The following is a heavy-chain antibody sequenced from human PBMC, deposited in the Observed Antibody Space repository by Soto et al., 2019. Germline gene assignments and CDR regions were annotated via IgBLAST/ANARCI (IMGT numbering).Heavy chain of an antibody. D-gene: IGHD2-15*01. CDR1: GGSINSGGHY. Sequence: PSETLSLTCSVSGGSINSGGHYWSWVRQHPGKGLEWIGHIYKTGSTDFNPSLKDRLTISIDTSKNQFSLSLRSVTDADTAVYYCAKRWKQYGMDVWGQGTTVTVSS. J-gene: IGHJ6*02. CDR2: IYKTGST. V-gene: IGHV4-31*03. CDR3: AKRWKQYGMDV.